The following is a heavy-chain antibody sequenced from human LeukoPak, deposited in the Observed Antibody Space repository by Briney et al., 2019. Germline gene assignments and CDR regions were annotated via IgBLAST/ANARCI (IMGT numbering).Heavy chain of an antibody. CDR3: ASGDCTTTSCYDDGFDI. V-gene: IGHV4-4*07. J-gene: IGHJ3*02. CDR2: IYTSGST. D-gene: IGHD2-2*01. Sequence: KPSETLSLTCTVSGGSISSYYWSWIRQPAGKRLEWLGRIYTSGSTNYNPSLRSRVTMSVDTSKNQFSLKLSSVTAADTAVYYCASGDCTTTSCYDDGFDIWGQGTMVTVSS. CDR1: GGSISSYY.